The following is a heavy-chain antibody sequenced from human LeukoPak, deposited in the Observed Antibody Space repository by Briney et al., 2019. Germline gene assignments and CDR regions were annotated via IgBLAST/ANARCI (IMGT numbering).Heavy chain of an antibody. D-gene: IGHD3-22*01. CDR1: GFTFSNAW. V-gene: IGHV3-15*01. Sequence: GGSLRLSCAASGFTFSNAWMSWVRQAPGKGLEWVGRIKSKTDGGTTDYAAPVKGRFTISRDDSKNTLYLQMNSLKTEDTAVYYCARAAFAGSGYYLDYWGQGTLVTVSS. CDR3: ARAAFAGSGYYLDY. J-gene: IGHJ4*02. CDR2: IKSKTDGGTT.